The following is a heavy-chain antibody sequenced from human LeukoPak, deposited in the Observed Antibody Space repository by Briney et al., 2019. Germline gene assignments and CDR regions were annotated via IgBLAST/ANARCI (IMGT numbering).Heavy chain of an antibody. J-gene: IGHJ4*02. CDR1: GFTFSSYW. V-gene: IGHV3-7*01. CDR3: VSFYETY. D-gene: IGHD2/OR15-2a*01. CDR2: IKEDGSEK. Sequence: GGSLRLSCAASGFTFSSYWMSWVRQAPGKGLEWVANIKEDGSEKYYVDSVKGRFTISRDNAKNSLFLQINSLRAEDTAVYYCVSFYETYWGRGTLVTVSS.